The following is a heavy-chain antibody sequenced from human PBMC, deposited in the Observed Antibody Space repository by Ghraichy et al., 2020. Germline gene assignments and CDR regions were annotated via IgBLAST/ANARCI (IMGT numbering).Heavy chain of an antibody. V-gene: IGHV4-34*01. Sequence: SETLSLTCAVYGGSFSGYYWSWIRQPPGKGLEWIGEINHSGSTNYNPSLKSRVTISVDTSKNQFSLKLSSVTAADTAVYYCARGRHLRYFFLFGWFDPWGQGTLVTVSS. CDR2: INHSGST. D-gene: IGHD3-9*01. CDR3: ARGRHLRYFFLFGWFDP. J-gene: IGHJ5*02. CDR1: GGSFSGYY.